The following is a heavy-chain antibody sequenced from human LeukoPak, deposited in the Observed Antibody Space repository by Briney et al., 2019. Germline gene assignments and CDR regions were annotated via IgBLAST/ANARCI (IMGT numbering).Heavy chain of an antibody. CDR2: INHSGST. Sequence: SETLSLTCTVSGGSIRSYFWSWIRQPPGKGLEWIGEINHSGSTNYNPSLKSRVTISVDTSKNQFSLKLSSVTAADTAVYYCARGKSDVLRYFDWLSMFDYWGQGTLVTVSS. D-gene: IGHD3-9*01. J-gene: IGHJ4*02. V-gene: IGHV4-34*01. CDR1: GGSIRSYF. CDR3: ARGKSDVLRYFDWLSMFDY.